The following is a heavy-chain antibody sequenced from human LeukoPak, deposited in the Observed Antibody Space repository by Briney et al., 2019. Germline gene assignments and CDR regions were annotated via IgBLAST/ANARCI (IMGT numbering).Heavy chain of an antibody. V-gene: IGHV4-59*01. CDR1: GGSISSYY. J-gene: IGHJ4*02. Sequence: SETLSLTCTVSGGSISSYYWSWIRQPPGKGLEWIGYIYYSGRTNYNPSLKSRVTISVDTSKNQFSLKLSSVTAADTAVYYCARDSSSWYGGYFDYRGQGTLVTVSS. D-gene: IGHD6-13*01. CDR2: IYYSGRT. CDR3: ARDSSSWYGGYFDY.